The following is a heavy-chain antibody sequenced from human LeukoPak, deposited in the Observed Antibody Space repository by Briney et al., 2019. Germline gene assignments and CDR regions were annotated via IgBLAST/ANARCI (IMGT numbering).Heavy chain of an antibody. D-gene: IGHD3/OR15-3a*01. CDR3: AKSRGLSLYNE. V-gene: IGHV4-39*01. J-gene: IGHJ4*02. CDR1: GGSISSSSYY. CDR2: IYTSGST. Sequence: SETLSLTCTVSGGSISSSSYYWGWIRQPPGKGLEWIGSIYTSGSTNYNPSLKSRVTMSVDTSKNQFFLKLNSVTAADTAVYYCAKSRGLSLYNEWGQGTLVTVSS.